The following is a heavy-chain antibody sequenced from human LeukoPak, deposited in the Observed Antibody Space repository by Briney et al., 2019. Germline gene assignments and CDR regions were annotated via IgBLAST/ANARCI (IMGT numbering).Heavy chain of an antibody. CDR1: GGSFSGYY. Sequence: PSETLSLTCAVYGGSFSGYYWSWIRQPPGKGLEWIGEINHSGSTNYNPSLKSRVTISVDTSKNQFSLKLSSVTAADTAVYYCARKGYGSGSEALYYYYGMDVWGQGTTVTVSS. CDR2: INHSGST. D-gene: IGHD3-10*01. J-gene: IGHJ6*02. V-gene: IGHV4-34*01. CDR3: ARKGYGSGSEALYYYYGMDV.